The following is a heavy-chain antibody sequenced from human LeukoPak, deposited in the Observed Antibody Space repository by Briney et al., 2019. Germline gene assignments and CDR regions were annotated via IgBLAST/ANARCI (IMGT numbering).Heavy chain of an antibody. CDR2: ISSSNNNT. CDR3: ARGYQRPDY. D-gene: IGHD2-2*01. CDR1: GFTSSTYT. Sequence: SAASGFTSSTYTMTWVPHAPGKGLECISSISSSNNNTNYADSVKGRFTISRDTALNSLHLQMNSLRVEDTAVYYCARGYQRPDYWGQGPLITVPS. J-gene: IGHJ4*02. V-gene: IGHV3-21*01.